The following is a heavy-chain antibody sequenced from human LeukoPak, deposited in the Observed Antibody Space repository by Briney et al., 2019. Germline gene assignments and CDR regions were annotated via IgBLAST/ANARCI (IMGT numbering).Heavy chain of an antibody. Sequence: GGSLRLSCAASGFTVSSNYMSWVRQAPGKGLEWVSAISDSGGSTYYADSVTGRFTISRDNSKNTLYLQMNSLRAEDTAVYYCAKDLHSSSWYNYFQHWGQGTLVTVSS. CDR3: AKDLHSSSWYNYFQH. D-gene: IGHD6-13*01. CDR1: GFTVSSNY. V-gene: IGHV3-23*01. CDR2: ISDSGGST. J-gene: IGHJ1*01.